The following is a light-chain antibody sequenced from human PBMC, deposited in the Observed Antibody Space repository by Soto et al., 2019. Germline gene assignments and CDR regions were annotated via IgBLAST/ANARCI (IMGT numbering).Light chain of an antibody. CDR1: SSNIGAGYD. V-gene: IGLV1-40*01. CDR2: GNS. CDR3: QSYDSSLSVV. J-gene: IGLJ2*01. Sequence: QSVLTQPRSVSGAPGQRVTISCTGSSSNIGAGYDVHWYQQLPGTAPKLLIYGNSNRPSGVPDRFSGSKSGTSASLAIAGLLAEDEADYYCQSYDSSLSVVFGGGTKLTVL.